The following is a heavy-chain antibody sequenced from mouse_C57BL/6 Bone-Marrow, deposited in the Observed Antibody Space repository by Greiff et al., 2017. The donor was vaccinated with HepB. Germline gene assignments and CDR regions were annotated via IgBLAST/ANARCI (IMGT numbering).Heavy chain of an antibody. D-gene: IGHD2-3*01. V-gene: IGHV1-82*01. Sequence: QVQLQQSGPELVKPGASVKISCKASGYAFSSSWMNWVKQRPGKGLEWIGRIYPGDGDTNYNGKFKGKATLTADKSSSTAYMQLSSLTSEDSAVYFCAREVDGYYDAMDYWGQGTSVTVSS. J-gene: IGHJ4*01. CDR2: IYPGDGDT. CDR3: AREVDGYYDAMDY. CDR1: GYAFSSSW.